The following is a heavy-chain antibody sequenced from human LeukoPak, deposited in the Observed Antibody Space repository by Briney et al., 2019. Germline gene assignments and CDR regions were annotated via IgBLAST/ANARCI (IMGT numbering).Heavy chain of an antibody. CDR3: ARDWIRYCGGDCYSGWFDP. Sequence: SQTLSLTCAISGDSVSSNSAAWSWIRQPPGTGLEWIGYIYYSGSTNYNPSLKSRVTISVDTSKNQFSLKLSSVTAADTAVYYCARDWIRYCGGDCYSGWFDPWGQGTLVTVSS. D-gene: IGHD2-21*02. J-gene: IGHJ5*02. V-gene: IGHV4-61*01. CDR1: GDSVSSNSAA. CDR2: IYYSGST.